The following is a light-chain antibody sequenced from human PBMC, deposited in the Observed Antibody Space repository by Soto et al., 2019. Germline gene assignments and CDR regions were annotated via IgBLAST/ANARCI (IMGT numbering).Light chain of an antibody. CDR2: WAS. V-gene: IGKV4-1*01. J-gene: IGKJ2*01. CDR1: QSVLYSSNNKNY. Sequence: DIVMTQSPDSLAVSLGERATINCKSSQSVLYSSNNKNYLAWYQQKPGQPPKLLIYWASTRESGVPDRFSGSGSGTDFTLTISSLQAEDVAVYYCQQYYSTLMYTFGQVTKLEIK. CDR3: QQYYSTLMYT.